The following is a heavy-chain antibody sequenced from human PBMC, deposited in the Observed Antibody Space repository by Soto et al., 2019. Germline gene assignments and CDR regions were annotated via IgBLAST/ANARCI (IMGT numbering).Heavy chain of an antibody. V-gene: IGHV4-59*01. CDR2: ICYSGST. CDR1: GGSISSYY. J-gene: IGHJ4*02. Sequence: SETLSLTCTVSGGSISSYYWSWIRQPPGKGLEWIGYICYSGSTNYNPSLKSRVTISVDTSKNQFSLKLSSVTAADTAVYYCARDGSYSSSYFAYFDYWGQGTLVTVSS. D-gene: IGHD6-13*01. CDR3: ARDGSYSSSYFAYFDY.